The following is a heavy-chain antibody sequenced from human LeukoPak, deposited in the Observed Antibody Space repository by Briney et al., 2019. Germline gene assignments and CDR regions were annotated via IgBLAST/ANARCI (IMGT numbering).Heavy chain of an antibody. CDR3: AKHVIVGGTIGYDY. V-gene: IGHV3-23*01. Sequence: LPGGSLRLSCAASGFTFSNYAMTWVRQAPGKGLEWVSAIGSRDNTYYAESVKGRFTVSRDNSKNTLYLQMNSLRVEDTAIYHCAKHVIVGGTIGYDYWGQGALVTVS. J-gene: IGHJ4*02. D-gene: IGHD1-26*01. CDR2: IGSRDNT. CDR1: GFTFSNYA.